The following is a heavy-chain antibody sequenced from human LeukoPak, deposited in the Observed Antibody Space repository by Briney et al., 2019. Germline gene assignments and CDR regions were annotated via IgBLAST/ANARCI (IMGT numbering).Heavy chain of an antibody. CDR2: ISVYNGNT. CDR1: GYTFTSYG. CDR3: ARSYSSSSAFDI. Sequence: ASVKVSCKASGYTFTSYGISWVRQAPGQGLEWMGWISVYNGNTNYAQKLQGRVTMTTDTFTSTAYMELRSLRSDDTAVYYCARSYSSSSAFDIWGQGTMVTVSS. D-gene: IGHD6-6*01. J-gene: IGHJ3*02. V-gene: IGHV1-18*01.